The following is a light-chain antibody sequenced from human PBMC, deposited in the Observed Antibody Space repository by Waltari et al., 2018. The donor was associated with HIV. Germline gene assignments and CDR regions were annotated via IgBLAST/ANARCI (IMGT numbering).Light chain of an antibody. J-gene: IGLJ2*01. CDR1: SSDVGVSNY. CDR2: EFS. V-gene: IGLV2-14*01. Sequence: QSALTQPASVSGSPGQTITISCTGTSSDVGVSNYVSWYQQHPGKAPKLIIFEFSIRPAGVSKRFAGSKSCNTASLTIAGLQAEDEADYYCSASTRSSRLIFGGGTKLTVL. CDR3: SASTRSSRLI.